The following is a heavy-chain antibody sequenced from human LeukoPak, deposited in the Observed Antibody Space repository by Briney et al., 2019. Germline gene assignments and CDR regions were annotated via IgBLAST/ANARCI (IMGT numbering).Heavy chain of an antibody. V-gene: IGHV3-74*01. CDR1: GFTLSGYW. CDR2: IKSDGSST. Sequence: GGSLRLSCAASGFTLSGYWMHSVRQAPGKGLVWVSRIKSDGSSTSYADSVKGRFTISRDNAKNTLYLQMNSLRAEDTAVYYCTRSDYFDYWGQGTLVTVS. J-gene: IGHJ4*02. CDR3: TRSDYFDY.